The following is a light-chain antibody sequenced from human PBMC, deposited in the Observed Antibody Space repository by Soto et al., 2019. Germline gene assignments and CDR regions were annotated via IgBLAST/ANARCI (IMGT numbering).Light chain of an antibody. CDR1: QSISSY. Sequence: DIQMTQSPSSLSASVGDRVTITCRASQSISSYLNWYQQKPGKAPKLLIYAASCLQSGVPSRFSGSGSGTDFTLTISSLQPEDFATYYCQQRYSTPLTFGGGTKVEIK. CDR3: QQRYSTPLT. CDR2: AAS. V-gene: IGKV1-39*01. J-gene: IGKJ4*01.